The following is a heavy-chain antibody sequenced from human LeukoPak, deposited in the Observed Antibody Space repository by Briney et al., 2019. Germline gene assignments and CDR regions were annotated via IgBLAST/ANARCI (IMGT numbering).Heavy chain of an antibody. Sequence: ASVKVSCKASGYTFTSYDINGVRQAPGQGLEGMGWINPNNGDTNYAQKFQGRVTVTRDTSISTAYMELSSLRSDDTAVYYCARTRGSHISMAYLDYWGQGTLVTVSS. CDR3: ARTRGSHISMAYLDY. CDR2: INPNNGDT. D-gene: IGHD2/OR15-2a*01. V-gene: IGHV1-2*02. CDR1: GYTFTSYD. J-gene: IGHJ4*02.